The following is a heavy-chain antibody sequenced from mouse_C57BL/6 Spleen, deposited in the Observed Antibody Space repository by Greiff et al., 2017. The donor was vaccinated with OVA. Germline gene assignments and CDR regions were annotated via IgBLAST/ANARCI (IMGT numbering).Heavy chain of an antibody. CDR3: ARPGSSYGFAY. D-gene: IGHD1-1*01. V-gene: IGHV5-17*01. CDR1: GFTFSDYG. J-gene: IGHJ3*01. CDR2: ISSGSSTI. Sequence: EVMLVESGGGLVKPGGSLKLSCAASGFTFSDYGMHWVRQAPEKGLEWVAYISSGSSTIYYADTVKGRFTISRDNAKNTLFLQMTSLRSEDTAMYYCARPGSSYGFAYWGQGTLVTVSA.